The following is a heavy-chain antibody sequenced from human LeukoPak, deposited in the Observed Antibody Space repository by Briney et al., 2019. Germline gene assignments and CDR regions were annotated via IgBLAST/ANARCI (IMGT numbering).Heavy chain of an antibody. Sequence: SETLSLTCTVSGGSISSYYWSWIRQPPGKGLEWIGYIYYSGSTNYNPSLKSRVTISVDTSKNQFSLKLSSVTAADTAVYYCARGPLYYYGSGSYIHYYYYMDVWGKGTTVTISS. CDR3: ARGPLYYYGSGSYIHYYYYMDV. V-gene: IGHV4-59*01. D-gene: IGHD3-10*01. CDR1: GGSISSYY. CDR2: IYYSGST. J-gene: IGHJ6*03.